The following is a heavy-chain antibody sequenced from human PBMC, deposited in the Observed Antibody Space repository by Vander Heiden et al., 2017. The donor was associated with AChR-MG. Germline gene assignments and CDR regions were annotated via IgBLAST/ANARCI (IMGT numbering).Heavy chain of an antibody. V-gene: IGHV4-61*01. CDR2: IYYSGST. CDR1: VGPVSSDSYY. D-gene: IGHD7-27*01. J-gene: IGHJ4*02. CDR3: ARGSRTGGENDY. Sequence: QVQLQESGPGLVQPSETLSLPCTVPVGPVSSDSYYWSWIRQPPGKGLEWIGYIYYSGSTNYNPSLKSRVTISVDTSKNQFSLKLSSVTAADTAGYYCARGSRTGGENDYWGQGTLVTVSS.